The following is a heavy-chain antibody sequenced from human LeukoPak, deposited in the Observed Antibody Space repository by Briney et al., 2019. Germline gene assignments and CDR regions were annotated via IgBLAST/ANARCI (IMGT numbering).Heavy chain of an antibody. J-gene: IGHJ6*03. CDR2: IYSDGNT. CDR3: AREVGEEVYYYYYYMDV. D-gene: IGHD3-16*01. V-gene: IGHV4-4*07. Sequence: PSETLSLTCNVTGGSISGYFWSWIRQPAGKALEWIGRIYSDGNTNYNPSLKGRVTMSVDTSKNQVSLKLSSVTAADTAMYYCAREVGEEVYYYYYYMDVWGKGITVTVSS. CDR1: GGSISGYF.